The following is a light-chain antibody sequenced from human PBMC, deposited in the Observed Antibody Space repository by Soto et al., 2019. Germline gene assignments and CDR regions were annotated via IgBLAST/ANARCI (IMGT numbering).Light chain of an antibody. J-gene: IGLJ1*01. CDR1: SSDVGGYNY. CDR2: EVS. V-gene: IGLV2-14*01. CDR3: SSYTSSSTLEV. Sequence: QSVLIQPASVSGSPGQSITISCTGTSSDVGGYNYVSWYQQHPGKAHKLMIYEVSNRPSGVSNRFSGSKSGNTASLTISGLQAEDEADYYCSSYTSSSTLEVFGTGTKVTVL.